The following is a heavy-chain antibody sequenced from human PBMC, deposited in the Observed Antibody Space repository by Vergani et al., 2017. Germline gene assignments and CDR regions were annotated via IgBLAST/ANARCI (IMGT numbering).Heavy chain of an antibody. D-gene: IGHD2-15*01. CDR2: VSSDGRTT. V-gene: IGHV3-74*02. J-gene: IGHJ4*01. Sequence: EVQLVESGGGLVKRGGSLRLSCTTSGFILSDYWMHWVRQAPGKGLEWVSRVSSDGRTTNYADSVKGRFTISRDNAKNTVFLQINRLRAEDTAVYFCARVFLGYGHLYYFDYWGHGTLVTVSS. CDR1: GFILSDYW. CDR3: ARVFLGYGHLYYFDY.